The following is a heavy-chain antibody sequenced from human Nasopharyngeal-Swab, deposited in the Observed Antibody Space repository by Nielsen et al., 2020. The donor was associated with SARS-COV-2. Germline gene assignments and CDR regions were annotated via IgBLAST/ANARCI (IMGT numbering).Heavy chain of an antibody. CDR3: TTDYYFDY. Sequence: GSLRLSCAASGFVFSGSAIHWVRQASGKGLEWVGRIGDKAHNYATTYAASVKGRFTISRDDSKNTAFLQMDSLNTEDTALYYCTTDYYFDYWGQGTLDTVSS. J-gene: IGHJ4*02. V-gene: IGHV3-73*01. CDR2: IGDKAHNYAT. CDR1: GFVFSGSA. D-gene: IGHD4/OR15-4a*01.